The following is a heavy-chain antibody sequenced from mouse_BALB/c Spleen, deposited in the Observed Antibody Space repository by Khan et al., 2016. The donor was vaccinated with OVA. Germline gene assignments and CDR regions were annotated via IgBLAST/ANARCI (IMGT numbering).Heavy chain of an antibody. CDR3: TRDRIDY. CDR1: GYTFTTYW. J-gene: IGHJ2*01. V-gene: IGHV1-7*01. Sequence: VQLQESGAELAKPGASVKMFCKASGYTFTTYWMHWVKQRPGQGLEWIGYINHTSGYTDYNEKFKDRATLSADKSSSTAYMQLSSLTSEDSAVYYCTRDRIDYWGQGTTLTVSS. CDR2: INHTSGYT.